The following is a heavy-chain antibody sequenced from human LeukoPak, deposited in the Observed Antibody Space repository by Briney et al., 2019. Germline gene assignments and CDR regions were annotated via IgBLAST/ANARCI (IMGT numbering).Heavy chain of an antibody. D-gene: IGHD2-15*01. CDR3: ARQSPLCSDGSCFGH. V-gene: IGHV5-51*01. J-gene: IGHJ4*02. Sequence: GESLKISCKGSGYSFTSYWIGWVRQMPGKGLEWMGIIYPDDSDTRYSPSFQGQVTISADKSISTAYLQWSSLKASDTAMYYCARQSPLCSDGSCFGHWGQGTLVTVSS. CDR1: GYSFTSYW. CDR2: IYPDDSDT.